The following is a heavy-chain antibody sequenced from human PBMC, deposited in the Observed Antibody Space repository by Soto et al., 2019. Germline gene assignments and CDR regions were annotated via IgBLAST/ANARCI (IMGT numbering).Heavy chain of an antibody. CDR3: ARFRRYYDFWSGRLYFDY. CDR1: GGTFSSYA. CDR2: IIPIFGTA. J-gene: IGHJ4*02. Sequence: SVKVSCKASGGTFSSYAISWVRQAPGQGLEWMGGIIPIFGTANYAQKFQGRVTITADESTSTAYMELSSLRSEDAAVYYCARFRRYYDFWSGRLYFDYWGQGTLVTVSS. V-gene: IGHV1-69*13. D-gene: IGHD3-3*01.